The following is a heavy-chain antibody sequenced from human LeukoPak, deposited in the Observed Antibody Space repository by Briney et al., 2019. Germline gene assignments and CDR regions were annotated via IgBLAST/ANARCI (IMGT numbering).Heavy chain of an antibody. CDR2: ISSSGRT. CDR3: ARAAYDDYLRYYYYMDV. V-gene: IGHV4-4*07. Sequence: SETLSLTCTVSGGSISSYYWTWIRQPGGKGLEWLGRISSSGRTNYNPSLMGRVTISLDTSKKQFSLRLNSVTAADTAVYYCARAAYDDYLRYYYYMDVWGKGTTVTISS. CDR1: GGSISSYY. J-gene: IGHJ6*03. D-gene: IGHD4-17*01.